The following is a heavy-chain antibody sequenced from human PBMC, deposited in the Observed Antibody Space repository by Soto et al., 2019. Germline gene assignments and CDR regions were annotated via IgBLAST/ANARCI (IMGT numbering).Heavy chain of an antibody. V-gene: IGHV4-59*02. D-gene: IGHD3-22*01. CDR1: GGPVINKY. J-gene: IGHJ5*02. Sequence: GGPVINKYRSWVRQPPGKRLEWIGYIYYTGTHDYNPSLRGRATISVDTSKDQFSLKLTSVTAADTAVYYCARDRDRHSSGLDSFDPWGQGILVTVSS. CDR2: IYYTGTH. CDR3: ARDRDRHSSGLDSFDP.